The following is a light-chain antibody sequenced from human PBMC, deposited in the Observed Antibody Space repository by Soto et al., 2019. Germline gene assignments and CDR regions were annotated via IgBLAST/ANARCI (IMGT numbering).Light chain of an antibody. Sequence: SALTQPASVSGSPGQSITISCTGTSSDVGAYNYDSWYQQYPGEAPKVIIYDVSHRPAGVSNRFSGSKSGNTASLTISGLQTQDEAAYYCSSYTSATTYVFGTGTKVTVL. CDR1: SSDVGAYNY. V-gene: IGLV2-14*01. CDR2: DVS. CDR3: SSYTSATTYV. J-gene: IGLJ1*01.